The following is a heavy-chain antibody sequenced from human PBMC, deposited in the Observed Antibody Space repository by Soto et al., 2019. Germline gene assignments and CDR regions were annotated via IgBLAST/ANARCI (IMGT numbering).Heavy chain of an antibody. J-gene: IGHJ6*02. CDR1: GFSLSTSGVG. Sequence: SGPTLVNPTQTLTLTCTFSGFSLSTSGVGVGWIRQPPGKALEWLALIYWNDDKRYSPSLKSRLTITKDTSKNQVVLTMTNMDPVDTATYYCAHSPPESSLRFLEWSPTGYYGMDVWGQGTTVTVSS. D-gene: IGHD3-3*01. V-gene: IGHV2-5*01. CDR2: IYWNDDK. CDR3: AHSPPESSLRFLEWSPTGYYGMDV.